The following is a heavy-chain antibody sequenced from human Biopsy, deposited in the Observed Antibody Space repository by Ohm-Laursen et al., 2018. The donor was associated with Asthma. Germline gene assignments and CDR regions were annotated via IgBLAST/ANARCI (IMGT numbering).Heavy chain of an antibody. J-gene: IGHJ6*02. D-gene: IGHD5-12*01. Sequence: SVKVSCKSSGDSFSNYAISWVRQAPGQGLEWMGGLIPVLGTPDHAQMFEGRVTITADESTSTAYVELSSLSSEDTAVYYCARGYSGSDRIVYYYSGLEVWGQGTTVTVSS. CDR2: LIPVLGTP. CDR3: ARGYSGSDRIVYYYSGLEV. V-gene: IGHV1-69*13. CDR1: GDSFSNYA.